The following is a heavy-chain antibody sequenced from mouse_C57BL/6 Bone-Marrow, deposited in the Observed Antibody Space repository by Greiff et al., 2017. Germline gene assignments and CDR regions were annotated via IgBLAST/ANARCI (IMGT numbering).Heavy chain of an antibody. V-gene: IGHV14-1*01. Sequence: EVQLQQSGAELVRPGASVKLSCTASGFNIKDYYMHWVKQRPEQGLEWIGRIDPEDGDTEYAPKFQGKATMTADTSSNTAYLQLSSLTSEDTAVYYCTTSLTTVVGMDDWGQGTSVTVSS. D-gene: IGHD1-1*01. CDR3: TTSLTTVVGMDD. J-gene: IGHJ4*01. CDR2: IDPEDGDT. CDR1: GFNIKDYY.